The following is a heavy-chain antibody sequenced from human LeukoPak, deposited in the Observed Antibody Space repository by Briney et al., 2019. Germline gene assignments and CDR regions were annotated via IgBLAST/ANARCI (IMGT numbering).Heavy chain of an antibody. Sequence: GGSLRLSCAASGFTFSSYWFHWVRQAPGKGLVWVSRINTDGTSTSYADSVKGRFTISRDNSKNTLYLQMNSLRAEDTAVYYCTRDPPTAVAALGRGNYFDDWGQGTLATVSS. J-gene: IGHJ4*02. CDR1: GFTFSSYW. CDR3: TRDPPTAVAALGRGNYFDD. CDR2: INTDGTST. D-gene: IGHD6-19*01. V-gene: IGHV3-74*01.